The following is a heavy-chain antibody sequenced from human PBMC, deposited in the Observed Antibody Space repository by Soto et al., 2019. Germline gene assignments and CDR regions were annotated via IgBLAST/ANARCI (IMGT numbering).Heavy chain of an antibody. Sequence: ASVKVSCKASGGTFSSYAISWVRQAPGQGLEWMGGIIPIFGTANYAQKFQGRVTITADKSTSTAYMELSSLRSEDTAVYYCATLRITMVRGVPARYYYYGVDVWGQGTTVTVSS. CDR2: IIPIFGTA. J-gene: IGHJ6*02. D-gene: IGHD3-10*01. V-gene: IGHV1-69*06. CDR1: GGTFSSYA. CDR3: ATLRITMVRGVPARYYYYGVDV.